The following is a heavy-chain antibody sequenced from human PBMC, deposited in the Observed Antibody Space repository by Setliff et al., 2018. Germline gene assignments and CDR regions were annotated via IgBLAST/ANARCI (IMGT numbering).Heavy chain of an antibody. Sequence: SVKVSCKASGGTFSSYDISWVRQAPGQGLEWMGRIIPIFGTANYAQKLQGRVTITADKSTSTAYMELRSLRSDDTAVYYCARDPSLYCSSTSCSPHWFDPWGQGTLVTVSS. CDR2: IIPIFGTA. CDR3: ARDPSLYCSSTSCSPHWFDP. J-gene: IGHJ5*02. V-gene: IGHV1-69*06. CDR1: GGTFSSYD. D-gene: IGHD2-2*01.